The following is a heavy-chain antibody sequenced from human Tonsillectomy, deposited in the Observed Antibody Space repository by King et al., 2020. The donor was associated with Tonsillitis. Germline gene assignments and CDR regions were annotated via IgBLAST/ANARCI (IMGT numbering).Heavy chain of an antibody. CDR2: IKSKTDGATT. Sequence: VQLVESGGGLVKPGGSLRLSCAASGFTFTNAWMNWVRQAPGKGLEWVGRIKSKTDGATTDYAAPVKSRFTISRDDSKTTLYLQMNSLKIEDTALYYCTTGWGDTFDIWGQGTLVTVSS. CDR3: TTGWGDTFDI. CDR1: GFTFTNAW. V-gene: IGHV3-15*07. D-gene: IGHD3-16*01. J-gene: IGHJ3*02.